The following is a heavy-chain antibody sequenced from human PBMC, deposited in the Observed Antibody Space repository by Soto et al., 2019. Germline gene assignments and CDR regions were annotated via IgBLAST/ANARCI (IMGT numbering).Heavy chain of an antibody. CDR3: TRGYKYNVVVPVAMLDF. CDR2: IRSKANSYAT. J-gene: IGHJ4*02. CDR1: GFTFSGSA. V-gene: IGHV3-73*01. D-gene: IGHD2-2*01. Sequence: GGSLRLSCAASGFTFSGSAMHWVRQASGKGLEWVGRIRSKANSYATAYAASVKGRFTISRDDSKNTAYLQMNSLKTEDTAVYYFTRGYKYNVVVPVAMLDFWGKETLVPLPS.